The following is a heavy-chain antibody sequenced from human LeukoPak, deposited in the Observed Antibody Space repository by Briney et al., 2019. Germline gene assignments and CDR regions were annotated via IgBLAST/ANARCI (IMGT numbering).Heavy chain of an antibody. D-gene: IGHD3-10*01. CDR2: IYYTGST. J-gene: IGHJ6*03. CDR3: ARVAKHFRGGLSFYFMDV. V-gene: IGHV4-59*01. Sequence: SETLSLTCTVSGGSISSYYWSWIRQPAGKGLEWIGHIYYTGSTNYNPSLNSRVTISVDTSKKQFSLRLTSVIAADTAVYYCARVAKHFRGGLSFYFMDVWGIGTTVTISS. CDR1: GGSISSYY.